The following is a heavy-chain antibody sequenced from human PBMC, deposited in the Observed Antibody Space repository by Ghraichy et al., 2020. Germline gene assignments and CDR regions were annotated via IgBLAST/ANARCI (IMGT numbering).Heavy chain of an antibody. J-gene: IGHJ4*02. Sequence: GSLSLTCTVSGGSISSYYWSWIRQPPGKGLEWIGYIHYSGNTNYNPSLKSRATLSVDTSKNQFSLKLSSVTAADTAVYYCARHSYYDSSGLGWGYYFDYWGQGTLVTVSS. D-gene: IGHD3-22*01. CDR2: IHYSGNT. V-gene: IGHV4-59*08. CDR1: GGSISSYY. CDR3: ARHSYYDSSGLGWGYYFDY.